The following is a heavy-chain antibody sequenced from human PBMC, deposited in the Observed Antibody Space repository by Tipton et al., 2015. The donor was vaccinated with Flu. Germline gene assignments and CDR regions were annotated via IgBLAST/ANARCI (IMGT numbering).Heavy chain of an antibody. D-gene: IGHD2-8*01. CDR3: AKSQRYCTNFACGWFDP. J-gene: IGHJ5*02. Sequence: GSLRLSCAASGFTFSSYAMSWVRQAPGKGLEWVSAISGSGGSTYYADSVKGRFTISRDNSKNTLYLQMNSLRAEDTAVYYCAKSQRYCTNFACGWFDPWGQGTLVTVSS. V-gene: IGHV3-23*01. CDR1: GFTFSSYA. CDR2: ISGSGGST.